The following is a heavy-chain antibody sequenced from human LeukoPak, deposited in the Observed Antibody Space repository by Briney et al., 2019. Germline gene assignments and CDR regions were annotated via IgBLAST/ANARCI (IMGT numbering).Heavy chain of an antibody. D-gene: IGHD3-16*01. V-gene: IGHV3-48*03. CDR2: ISSSGSTI. Sequence: GRSLRLSCAASGFTFSTYEMNWVRQAPGKGLEWLSYISSSGSTISYADSVKGRFTISRDNAKNSLYLQMNSLRAEDTAVYYCAGAWATFDYWGQGTLVTVSS. J-gene: IGHJ4*02. CDR1: GFTFSTYE. CDR3: AGAWATFDY.